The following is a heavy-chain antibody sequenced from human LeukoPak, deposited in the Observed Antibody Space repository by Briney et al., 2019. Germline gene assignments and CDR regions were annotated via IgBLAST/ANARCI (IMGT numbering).Heavy chain of an antibody. Sequence: EASVKVSCKASGGTFSSYAISWVRQTPGQGLEWMGGIIPIFGTANYAQKFQGRVTITADESTSTAYMELSSLRSEDTAVYYCARASKDGVTAMVSPWYMDVWGKGTTVTISS. J-gene: IGHJ6*03. CDR1: GGTFSSYA. CDR3: ARASKDGVTAMVSPWYMDV. V-gene: IGHV1-69*13. D-gene: IGHD5-18*01. CDR2: IIPIFGTA.